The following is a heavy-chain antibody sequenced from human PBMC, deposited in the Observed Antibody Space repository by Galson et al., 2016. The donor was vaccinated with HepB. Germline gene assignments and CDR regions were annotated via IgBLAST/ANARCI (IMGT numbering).Heavy chain of an antibody. CDR2: TYYNSKWYN. Sequence: CAISGDSVSSNSAAWNWIRQSPSRGLEWPGRTYYNSKWYNDYAASVKSRITINPDTSKNQFSLQLNSVTPEDTAVYYCARLYWGLRAFDIWGQGTMVTVSS. CDR3: ARLYWGLRAFDI. V-gene: IGHV6-1*01. J-gene: IGHJ3*02. CDR1: GDSVSSNSAA. D-gene: IGHD2-8*02.